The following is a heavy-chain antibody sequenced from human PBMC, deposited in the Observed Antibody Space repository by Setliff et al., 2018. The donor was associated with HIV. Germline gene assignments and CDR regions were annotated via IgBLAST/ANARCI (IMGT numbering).Heavy chain of an antibody. CDR2: INPNTGDT. V-gene: IGHV1-2*06. D-gene: IGHD3-22*01. Sequence: ASVKVSCKASGYTFNAYYIHWVRQAPGQGLEWMGRINPNTGDTNFAQMFQDRVTMTRDTSIATAYMELKRLRSDDTAVYYCARGDSLDSSGAWFDYWGQGTLVTVSS. CDR1: GYTFNAYY. CDR3: ARGDSLDSSGAWFDY. J-gene: IGHJ4*02.